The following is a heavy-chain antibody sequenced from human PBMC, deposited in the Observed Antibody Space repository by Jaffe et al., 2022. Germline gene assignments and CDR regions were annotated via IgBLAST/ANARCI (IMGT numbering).Heavy chain of an antibody. D-gene: IGHD6-19*01. CDR3: ARGGGQWLRGAFDI. CDR1: GFSLSTSGMC. V-gene: IGHV2-70*20. J-gene: IGHJ3*02. CDR2: IDWDDDK. Sequence: QVTLRESGPALVKPTQTLTLTCTFSGFSLSTSGMCVSWVRQPPGKALEWLALIDWDDDKYYSTSLKTRLTISKDTSKNQVVLTMTNMDPVDTATYYCARGGGQWLRGAFDIWGQGTMVTVSS.